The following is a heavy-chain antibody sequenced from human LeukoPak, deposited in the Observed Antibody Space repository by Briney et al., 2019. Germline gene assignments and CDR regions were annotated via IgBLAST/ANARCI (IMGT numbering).Heavy chain of an antibody. V-gene: IGHV3-23*01. D-gene: IGHD2-2*01. CDR1: GFTVSNSY. Sequence: GGSLRLSCVASGFTVSNSYLNWVRRAPGKGLEWVSAISSSGGSTYYADSVKGRFTISRDNSKNTLYLQMNSLRAEDTAVYYCAKAGDIVVVYGMDVWGQGTTVTVSS. J-gene: IGHJ6*02. CDR3: AKAGDIVVVYGMDV. CDR2: ISSSGGST.